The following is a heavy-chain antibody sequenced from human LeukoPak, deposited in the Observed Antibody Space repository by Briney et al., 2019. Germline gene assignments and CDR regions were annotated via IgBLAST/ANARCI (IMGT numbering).Heavy chain of an antibody. D-gene: IGHD4-17*01. Sequence: GGSLRLSCAASGFTFSNYAMSWVRQAPGKGLDWVSGISGSGGSTYYADSVKGRFTLSRDNSKNTLYLQMNSLRAEDTAIYYCARDCPSYGDCHFDYWGQGTLVIVSS. J-gene: IGHJ4*02. CDR1: GFTFSNYA. CDR2: ISGSGGST. V-gene: IGHV3-23*01. CDR3: ARDCPSYGDCHFDY.